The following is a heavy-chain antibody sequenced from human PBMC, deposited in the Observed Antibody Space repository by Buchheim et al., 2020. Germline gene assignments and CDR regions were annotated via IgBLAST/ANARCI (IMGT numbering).Heavy chain of an antibody. Sequence: EVQLLESGGDLVQPGGSLRLSCAASGFTFSNYAMTWVRQAPGKGLEWVSTINDSGDKTYYADSVKGRFTISRDNSKNTLYLQMDSLGVEDTAEYYCAKNFAAANHGIDVWGSGAT. CDR3: AKNFAAANHGIDV. J-gene: IGHJ6*02. CDR1: GFTFSNYA. CDR2: INDSGDKT. V-gene: IGHV3-23*01. D-gene: IGHD2/OR15-2a*01.